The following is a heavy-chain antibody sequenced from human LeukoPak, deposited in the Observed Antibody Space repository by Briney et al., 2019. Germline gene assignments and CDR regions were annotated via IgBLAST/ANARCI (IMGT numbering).Heavy chain of an antibody. V-gene: IGHV3-74*01. CDR2: INSDGSST. J-gene: IGHJ4*02. D-gene: IGHD1-1*01. CDR1: GFTFSRYW. CDR3: AKERQTTTTFDS. Sequence: GGSLRLSCAASGFTFSRYWMHWVRQAPGKGLLWVSRINSDGSSTYYADSVKGRFTISRDNSKNTLYLQMSSLRVEDTAIYYCAKERQTTTTFDSWGQGTLVTVSS.